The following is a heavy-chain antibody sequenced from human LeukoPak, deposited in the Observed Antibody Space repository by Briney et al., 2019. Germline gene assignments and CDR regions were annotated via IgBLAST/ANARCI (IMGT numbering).Heavy chain of an antibody. Sequence: PSETLSLTCTVSGYSISSGYYWGWIRRPPGKGLEWIGSIYHSGSTYYNPSLKSRVTISVDTSKNQFSLKLSSVTAADTAVYYCARENLGYCSSTSCHNWFDPWGQGTLVTVSS. D-gene: IGHD2-2*01. CDR1: GYSISSGYY. CDR2: IYHSGST. CDR3: ARENLGYCSSTSCHNWFDP. J-gene: IGHJ5*02. V-gene: IGHV4-38-2*02.